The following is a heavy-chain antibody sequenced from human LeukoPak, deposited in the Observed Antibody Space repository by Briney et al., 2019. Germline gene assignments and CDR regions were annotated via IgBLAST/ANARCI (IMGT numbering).Heavy chain of an antibody. CDR3: ARMYSSSSVYFDY. CDR2: IYYSGST. Sequence: SETPSLTCTVSGGSISSGGYYWSWIRQHPGKGLEWIGYIYYSGSTYYNPSLKSRVTISVDTSKNQFSLKLSSVTAADTAVYYCARMYSSSSVYFDYWGQGTLVTVSS. V-gene: IGHV4-31*03. J-gene: IGHJ4*02. D-gene: IGHD6-6*01. CDR1: GGSISSGGYY.